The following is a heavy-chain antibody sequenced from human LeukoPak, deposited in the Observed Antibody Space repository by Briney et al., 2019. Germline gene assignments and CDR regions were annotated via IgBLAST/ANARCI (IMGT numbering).Heavy chain of an antibody. V-gene: IGHV1-46*01. CDR3: TRRYCGGGTCYLDY. Sequence: ASVKVSCKASGYTFTTYDMPWVRQAPGQGLEWMGIINPSGGSTTYGQKVQGRVTMTRDTSTSTLYMELSSLRSEDTAVYYCTRRYCGGGTCYLDYWGQGTLVTVSS. CDR2: INPSGGST. J-gene: IGHJ4*02. CDR1: GYTFTTYD. D-gene: IGHD2-15*01.